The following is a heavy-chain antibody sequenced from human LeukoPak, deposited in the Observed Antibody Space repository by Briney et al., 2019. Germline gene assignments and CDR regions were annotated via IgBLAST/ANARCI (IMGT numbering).Heavy chain of an antibody. CDR2: IIPIFGTA. J-gene: IGHJ3*02. V-gene: IGHV1-69*05. D-gene: IGHD2-2*01. Sequence: SVKVSCKASGGTFSSYAISWVRQAPGQGLEWMGGIIPIFGTANYAQKFQGRVTITTDESTSTAYMELSSLRSEDTAVYYCARAGSAPWKPAQGAFDIWGQGTMVTVSS. CDR1: GGTFSSYA. CDR3: ARAGSAPWKPAQGAFDI.